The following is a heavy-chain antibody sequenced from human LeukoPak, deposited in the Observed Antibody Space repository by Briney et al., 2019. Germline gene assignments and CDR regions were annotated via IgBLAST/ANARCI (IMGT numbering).Heavy chain of an antibody. V-gene: IGHV1-46*01. D-gene: IGHD3-22*01. Sequence: ASVKVSCKASGYTFTTHYIHWVRQAPGQGLEWMGIINPSDGGASYAQKFQGRLTMSRDTSTSTLYMELSSLRSEDTAIYYCARKAPHDTSGWYFDLWGRGTLVTVSS. CDR2: INPSDGGA. J-gene: IGHJ2*01. CDR3: ARKAPHDTSGWYFDL. CDR1: GYTFTTHY.